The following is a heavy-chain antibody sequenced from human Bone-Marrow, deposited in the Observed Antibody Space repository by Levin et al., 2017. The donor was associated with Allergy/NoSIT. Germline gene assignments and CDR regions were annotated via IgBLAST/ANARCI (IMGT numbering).Heavy chain of an antibody. CDR2: IDPGDSDT. CDR1: GYSFISYW. Sequence: GGSLRLSCKGTGYSFISYWISWVRQKPGKGLEWMGKIDPGDSDTNYSPSFQGHVNISTATSIRTAHLHFSSLKASDTGIYYCVRHPLLLAVPGSVYWGHGTLITVSS. V-gene: IGHV5-10-1*01. J-gene: IGHJ4*01. CDR3: VRHPLLLAVPGSVY. D-gene: IGHD6-19*01.